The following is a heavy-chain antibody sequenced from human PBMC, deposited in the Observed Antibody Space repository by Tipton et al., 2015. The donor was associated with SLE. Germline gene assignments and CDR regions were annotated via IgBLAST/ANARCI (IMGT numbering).Heavy chain of an antibody. CDR1: GSSISSGNYY. Sequence: TLSLTCSVSGSSISSGNYYWTFIRQSATRGLEWIGHVYIRGSTNYGPDYNPSLKSRVTISVDMSKDQFSLRLTSANVADTAVYYCARGVVKYYGNVGPDWFDPWGQGAQVIVSS. CDR3: ARGVVKYYGNVGPDWFDP. J-gene: IGHJ5*02. D-gene: IGHD3-16*01. CDR2: VYIRGST. V-gene: IGHV4-61*09.